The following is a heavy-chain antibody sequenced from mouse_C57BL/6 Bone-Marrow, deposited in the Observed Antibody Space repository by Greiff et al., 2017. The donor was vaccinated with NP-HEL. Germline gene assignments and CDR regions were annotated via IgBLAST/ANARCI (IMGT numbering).Heavy chain of an antibody. Sequence: VQLKQSGPELVKPGASVKISCKASGYSFTDYNMNWVKQSNGKSLEWIGVINPNYGTTSYNQKFKGKATLTVDQSSSTAYMQLNSLTSEDSAVYYCARRPQITTVVARGDAMDYWGQGTSVTVSS. CDR2: INPNYGTT. V-gene: IGHV1-39*01. CDR1: GYSFTDYN. D-gene: IGHD1-1*01. CDR3: ARRPQITTVVARGDAMDY. J-gene: IGHJ4*01.